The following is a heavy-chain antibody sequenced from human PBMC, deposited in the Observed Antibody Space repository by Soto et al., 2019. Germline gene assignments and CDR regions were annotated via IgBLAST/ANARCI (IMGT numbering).Heavy chain of an antibody. CDR3: ARDMDSSGYYLCY. J-gene: IGHJ4*02. CDR2: IWYDASNK. D-gene: IGHD3-22*01. Sequence: GGSLRLSCAASGFTFSSYGMHWVRQAPGKGPEWVAVIWYDASNKYYADSVKGRFTISRDNSKNTLYLQMNSLRAEDTAAYYCARDMDSSGYYLCYWGQGTLVTVSS. V-gene: IGHV3-33*01. CDR1: GFTFSSYG.